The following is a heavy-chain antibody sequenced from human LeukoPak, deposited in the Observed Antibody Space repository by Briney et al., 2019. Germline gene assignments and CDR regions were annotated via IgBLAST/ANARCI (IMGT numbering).Heavy chain of an antibody. D-gene: IGHD3-22*01. CDR2: IYYSGST. V-gene: IGHV4-59*08. J-gene: IGHJ4*02. CDR3: ARLSLARPTRKNYYDSTTFDY. Sequence: SEILSLTCTVSGVSISSYYWSWIRQPPGKGLEWIGYIYYSGSTNYNPSLKSRVTISVDTSKNQFSLKLSSVTAADTTVYYCARLSLARPTRKNYYDSTTFDYWGQGTLVTVSS. CDR1: GVSISSYY.